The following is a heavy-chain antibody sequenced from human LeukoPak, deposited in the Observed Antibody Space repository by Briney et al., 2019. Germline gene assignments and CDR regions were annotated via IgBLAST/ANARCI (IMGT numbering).Heavy chain of an antibody. CDR3: ARSVDTSMVGDY. CDR1: GGAISNYY. Sequence: SETLSLTCTVSGGAISNYYWSWIRQPPGKGLEWIGYIYYSGSTNYNPSLKNRVTISLDTSKNQFSLKLNSVTAADTAVYYCARSVDTSMVGDYWGQGTLDTVSS. V-gene: IGHV4-59*01. J-gene: IGHJ4*02. D-gene: IGHD5-18*01. CDR2: IYYSGST.